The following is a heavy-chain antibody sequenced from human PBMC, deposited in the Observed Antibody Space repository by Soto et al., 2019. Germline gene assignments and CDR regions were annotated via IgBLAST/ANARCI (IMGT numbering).Heavy chain of an antibody. J-gene: IGHJ5*02. Sequence: ASVKVSCTASGYTFTSYDINWVRQATGQGLEWMGWMNPNSGNTGYAQKFRGRVTMTRNTSISTAYMELSSLRSEDTAVYYCARGSSLYERWFDPWGQGTLVTVSS. CDR2: MNPNSGNT. D-gene: IGHD2-2*02. V-gene: IGHV1-8*01. CDR1: GYTFTSYD. CDR3: ARGSSLYERWFDP.